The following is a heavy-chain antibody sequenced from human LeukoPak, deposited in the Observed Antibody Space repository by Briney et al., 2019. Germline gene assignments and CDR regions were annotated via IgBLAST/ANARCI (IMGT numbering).Heavy chain of an antibody. J-gene: IGHJ5*02. CDR1: GGSISSYY. D-gene: IGHD6-13*01. CDR3: GRVFYSSNWNLFDP. Sequence: SETLSLTCTVSGGSISSYYWSWIRQPPGKGLEWIGYISYSGSTNYNPSLNSRVTISVDTSKNQFSLKLTSVTAADTAVYYCGRVFYSSNWNLFDPWGQGALVTVS. CDR2: ISYSGST. V-gene: IGHV4-59*01.